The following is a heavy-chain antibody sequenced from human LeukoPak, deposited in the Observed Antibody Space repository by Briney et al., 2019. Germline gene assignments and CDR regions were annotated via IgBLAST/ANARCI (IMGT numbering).Heavy chain of an antibody. CDR3: ARLYFAFWSGYPDY. J-gene: IGHJ4*02. CDR1: GGSISTHDNY. V-gene: IGHV4-39*02. D-gene: IGHD3-3*01. Sequence: SETLSLTCTVSGGSISTHDNYWGWIRQPPGKGLEWIGSISYSGNTHYSPSFQSRVTMSVDTSRNNFSLKLSSVTAADTAVYYCARLYFAFWSGYPDYWGQGTLVTVSS. CDR2: ISYSGNT.